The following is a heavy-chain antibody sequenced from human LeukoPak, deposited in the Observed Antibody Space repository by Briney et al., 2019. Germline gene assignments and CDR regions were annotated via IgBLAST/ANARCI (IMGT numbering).Heavy chain of an antibody. CDR3: ARENFYDSSGYEYAFDI. CDR2: IWNDGSEE. V-gene: IGHV3-33*01. Sequence: GRSLRLSCVASGFTFSSYGMHWVRQAPGKGLEWVAIIWNDGSEEYYADSVKGRFTISRDNSKNTLYLQMNSLRAEDTAVYYRARENFYDSSGYEYAFDIWGQGTMVTVSS. D-gene: IGHD3-22*01. CDR1: GFTFSSYG. J-gene: IGHJ3*02.